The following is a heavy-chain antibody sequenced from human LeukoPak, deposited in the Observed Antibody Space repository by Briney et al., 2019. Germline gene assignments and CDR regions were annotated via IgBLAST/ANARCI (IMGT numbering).Heavy chain of an antibody. J-gene: IGHJ6*02. CDR2: IYSGGST. D-gene: IGHD3-10*01. CDR1: GFTVSSNY. CDR3: ARVRSDYYYGMDV. Sequence: GGSLRLSCAASGFTVSSNYMSWVRQAPGKGLEWVSVIYSGGSTYYADSVKGRFTISRDNSKNTLYLQMNSLSAEDTAVYYCARVRSDYYYGMDVWGQGTTVTVSS. V-gene: IGHV3-53*01.